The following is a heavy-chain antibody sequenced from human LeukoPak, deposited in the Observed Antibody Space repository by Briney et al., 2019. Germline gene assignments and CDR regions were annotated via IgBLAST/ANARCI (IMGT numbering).Heavy chain of an antibody. Sequence: SETLSLTCTVSGGSVSSGSYYWSWIRQPPGKGLEWIGYIYYSGSTGYNPSLKSRVTISVDTSKNQFSLKLSSVTAADTAVYYCARATYYYGSGSYYLDYWGQGTLVTVSS. CDR2: IYYSGST. V-gene: IGHV4-61*01. D-gene: IGHD3-10*01. J-gene: IGHJ4*02. CDR3: ARATYYYGSGSYYLDY. CDR1: GGSVSSGSYY.